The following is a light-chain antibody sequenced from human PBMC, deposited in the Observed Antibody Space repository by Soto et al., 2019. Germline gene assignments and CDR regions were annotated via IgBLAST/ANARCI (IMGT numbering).Light chain of an antibody. V-gene: IGKV3-11*01. Sequence: EIVLTQSPGTLSFSPVERPXXSCRASQSFRGLLAWYQQKPGQAPRLLIYDAYNRATGIPPRFSGSGSGTDFALTISSLEPEDSAVYYCQQRHMWPITFGQGTRLETK. CDR3: QQRHMWPIT. J-gene: IGKJ5*01. CDR2: DAY. CDR1: QSFRGL.